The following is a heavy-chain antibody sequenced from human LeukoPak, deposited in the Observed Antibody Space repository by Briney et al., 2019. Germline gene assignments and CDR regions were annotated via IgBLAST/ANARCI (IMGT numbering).Heavy chain of an antibody. Sequence: ASVNVSCKTSGYSFPALYIHWVRQAPGQGLEWMGWIHPRRGDTNYAQKFQGRVTMTRDTSISTAYLDLSRLRYDDTPVYYCARDGDYRTGSYYRGRIDSWGQGTPVTVSP. J-gene: IGHJ4*02. V-gene: IGHV1-2*02. CDR2: IHPRRGDT. D-gene: IGHD3-10*01. CDR3: ARDGDYRTGSYYRGRIDS. CDR1: GYSFPALY.